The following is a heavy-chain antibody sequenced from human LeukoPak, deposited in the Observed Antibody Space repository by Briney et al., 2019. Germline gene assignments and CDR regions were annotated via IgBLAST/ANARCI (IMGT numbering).Heavy chain of an antibody. CDR2: MNPNSGNT. V-gene: IGHV1-8*01. J-gene: IGHJ3*02. CDR1: GYTFTSYD. D-gene: IGHD3-22*01. Sequence: VSVKVSCKASGYTFTSYDINWVRQATGQGLELMGWMNPNSGNTGYAQKFQGRVTMTRNTSISTAYMELSSLRSEDTAVYYCARPRRTYYYDSDAFDIWGQGTMVTVSS. CDR3: ARPRRTYYYDSDAFDI.